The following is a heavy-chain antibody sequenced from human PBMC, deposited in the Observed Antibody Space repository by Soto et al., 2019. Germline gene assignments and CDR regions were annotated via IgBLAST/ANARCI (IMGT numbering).Heavy chain of an antibody. J-gene: IGHJ3*02. D-gene: IGHD6-19*01. V-gene: IGHV4-39*01. Sequence: QLQLQESGPGLVKPSETLSLTCTVSGGSISSSSYYWGWIRQPPGKGLEWIGSIYYSGSTYYNPSLKSRVTISVDTSKNQFSLKLSSVTAADTAVYYCARHGGVAMYSSGWSGAPPSDAFDIWGQGTMVTVSS. CDR3: ARHGGVAMYSSGWSGAPPSDAFDI. CDR1: GGSISSSSYY. CDR2: IYYSGST.